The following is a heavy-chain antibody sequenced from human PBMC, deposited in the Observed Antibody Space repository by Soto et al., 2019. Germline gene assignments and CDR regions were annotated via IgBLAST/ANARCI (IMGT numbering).Heavy chain of an antibody. Sequence: RLSCAASGFTFSNAWMSWVRQAPGKGLEWVGRIKSKTDGGTTDYAAPVKGRFTISRDDSKNTLYLQMNSLKTEDTAVYYCTTDHRVTIFGVVIPRPDYWGQGTLVTVSS. CDR1: GFTFSNAW. D-gene: IGHD3-3*01. J-gene: IGHJ4*02. V-gene: IGHV3-15*01. CDR3: TTDHRVTIFGVVIPRPDY. CDR2: IKSKTDGGTT.